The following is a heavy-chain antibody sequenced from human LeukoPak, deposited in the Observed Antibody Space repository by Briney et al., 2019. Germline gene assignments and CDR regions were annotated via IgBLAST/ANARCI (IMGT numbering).Heavy chain of an antibody. J-gene: IGHJ6*03. Sequence: SETLSLTCTVSGGSIGSYYWSWIRQPPGKGLEWIGYIYYSGSTNYNPSLKSRVTISVDTSKNQFSLKLSSVTAADTAVYYCARGGAPVTTLRSYYYYYYMDVWGKGTTVTISS. CDR2: IYYSGST. V-gene: IGHV4-59*01. CDR3: ARGGAPVTTLRSYYYYYYMDV. CDR1: GGSIGSYY. D-gene: IGHD4-17*01.